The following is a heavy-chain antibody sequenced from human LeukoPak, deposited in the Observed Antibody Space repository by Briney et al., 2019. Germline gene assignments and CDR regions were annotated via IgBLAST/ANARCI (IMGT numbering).Heavy chain of an antibody. CDR1: GGTFSSYA. CDR2: IIPIFGTA. V-gene: IGHV1-69*01. D-gene: IGHD2-8*01. CDR3: ATGQGEYCTNGVCPRFDY. Sequence: SVKVSCKASGGTFSSYAISWVRQAPGQGLEWMGGIIPIFGTANYAQKFQGRVTITADESTSTAYMELHSLRSEDTAVYFCATGQGEYCTNGVCPRFDYWGQGTLVTVSS. J-gene: IGHJ4*02.